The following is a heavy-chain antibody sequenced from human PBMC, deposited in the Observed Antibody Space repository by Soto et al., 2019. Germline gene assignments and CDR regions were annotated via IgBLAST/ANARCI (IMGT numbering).Heavy chain of an antibody. CDR1: GGSFSNHY. CDR2: INHSGST. J-gene: IGHJ4*02. V-gene: IGHV4-34*01. CDR3: ARGYSGIDY. D-gene: IGHD1-26*01. Sequence: PSESLSLTCAVYGGSFSNHYWSWIRQPPGKGLEWIGEINHSGSTNYNPSLKSRVTISVDTSKNQFSLKLSSVTAADTAVYYCARGYSGIDYWGQGTPVTVSS.